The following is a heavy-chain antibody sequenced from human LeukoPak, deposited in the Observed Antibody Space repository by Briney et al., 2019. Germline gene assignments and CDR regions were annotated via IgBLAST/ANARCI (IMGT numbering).Heavy chain of an antibody. V-gene: IGHV1-58*02. Sequence: SVKVSCKASGFTFTSSAMQWVRQARGQRLEWIGWIVVGSGNTNYAQKFQERVTITRDMSTSTAYMELSSLRSEDTAVYYCAGGGYCSSTSCYTPAFDIWGQGTMVTVSS. D-gene: IGHD2-2*02. J-gene: IGHJ3*02. CDR3: AGGGYCSSTSCYTPAFDI. CDR2: IVVGSGNT. CDR1: GFTFTSSA.